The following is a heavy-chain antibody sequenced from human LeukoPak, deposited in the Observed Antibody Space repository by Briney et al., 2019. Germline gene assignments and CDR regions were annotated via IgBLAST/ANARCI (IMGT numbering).Heavy chain of an antibody. Sequence: PGGSLRLSCAASGFTFNNAWMNWVRQAPGKGLEWVGRIKSKNVGGTTDYAAPVKGGFTIPRDDSKNTVYLQMNSLKIEDTAVYYCTSHAAFDPWGQGTLVTVSS. J-gene: IGHJ5*02. CDR1: GFTFNNAW. CDR3: TSHAAFDP. V-gene: IGHV3-15*01. CDR2: IKSKNVGGTT.